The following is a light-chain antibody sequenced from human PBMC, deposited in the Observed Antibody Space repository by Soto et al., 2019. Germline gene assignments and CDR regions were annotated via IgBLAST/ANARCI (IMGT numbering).Light chain of an antibody. J-gene: IGKJ3*01. CDR2: GAS. CDR3: QQYNNWPLL. Sequence: EILLTQSPGTLSLSPGEGATLSCRASQSIRNNLAWYQQKPGQAPRLLIYGASTRATGIPARFSGSGSGTEFTLTISSLQSEDFAVYYCQQYNNWPLLFGPGTKVDIK. V-gene: IGKV3-15*01. CDR1: QSIRNN.